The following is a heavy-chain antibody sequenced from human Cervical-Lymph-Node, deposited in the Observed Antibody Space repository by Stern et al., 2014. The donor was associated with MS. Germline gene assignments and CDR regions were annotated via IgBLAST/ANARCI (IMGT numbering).Heavy chain of an antibody. J-gene: IGHJ4*02. CDR1: GYTFTNYY. V-gene: IGHV1-46*01. CDR3: ARLRGYNVLTGYLDY. CDR2: INPSGDST. D-gene: IGHD3-9*01. Sequence: QVQLVQSGAEVKKPGASVKISCKASGYTFTNYYMHWVRQAPGQGLEWMGIINPSGDSTSYAQKFEGRVTMTRDTSTSKVNMELSSLTSGDTAVYYCARLRGYNVLTGYLDYWGQGTLVTVSS.